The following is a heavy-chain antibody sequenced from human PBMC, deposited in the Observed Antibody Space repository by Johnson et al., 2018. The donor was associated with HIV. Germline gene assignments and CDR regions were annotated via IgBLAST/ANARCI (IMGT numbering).Heavy chain of an antibody. CDR2: ISYDGSNK. J-gene: IGHJ3*02. CDR3: ARDGGSTRGDAVEI. V-gene: IGHV3-30*04. Sequence: QVQLVESGGGVVQPGRSLRLSCAASGFTFSSYAMHWVRQAPGKGLEWVAVISYDGSNKYYADSVKGRFTISRDNSKNTLYLQMNSLRAEDTAVYYCARDGGSTRGDAVEIWGQGTVVTVSS. CDR1: GFTFSSYA. D-gene: IGHD1-26*01.